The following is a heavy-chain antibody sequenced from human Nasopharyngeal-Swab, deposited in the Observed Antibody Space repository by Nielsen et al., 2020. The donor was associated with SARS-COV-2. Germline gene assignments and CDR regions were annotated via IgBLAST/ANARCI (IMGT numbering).Heavy chain of an antibody. J-gene: IGHJ5*02. Sequence: GASLQISCKGSGYSFTSYWISWVRQMPGKGLEWMGRIDPSDSCTNYSPSFQGHVTISADKSISTAYLQWSSLKASDTAMYYCARLGVYCSGGSCYGWFDPWGQGTLVTVSS. V-gene: IGHV5-10-1*01. CDR1: GYSFTSYW. CDR2: IDPSDSCT. D-gene: IGHD2-15*01. CDR3: ARLGVYCSGGSCYGWFDP.